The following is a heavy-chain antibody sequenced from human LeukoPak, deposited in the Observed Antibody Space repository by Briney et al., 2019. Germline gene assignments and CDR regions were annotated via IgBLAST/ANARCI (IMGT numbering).Heavy chain of an antibody. J-gene: IGHJ4*02. V-gene: IGHV3-64D*06. D-gene: IGHD4-17*01. CDR2: ISSNGDST. CDR3: VRHDYGDYAPFDY. Sequence: GGSLRLSCSASGFTFSNYAMHWVRQAPGKGLEYVSAISSNGDSTYYADSVKDRFTISRDNSKNTLYLQLSSLRAEDTAVYYCVRHDYGDYAPFDYWGRGTLVTVSS. CDR1: GFTFSNYA.